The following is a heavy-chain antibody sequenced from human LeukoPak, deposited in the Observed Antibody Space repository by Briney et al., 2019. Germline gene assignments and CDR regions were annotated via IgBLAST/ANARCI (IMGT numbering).Heavy chain of an antibody. J-gene: IGHJ4*02. V-gene: IGHV3-53*01. Sequence: GGSLRLSCTASGFTVSSNYMSWVRQAPGKGLEWVSVIYSGGTTNHADSVKGRFTVSRDNSKNTLYLQMNSLRAEDTAVYFCARGSSRAFDYWGQGTLVTVSS. CDR2: IYSGGTT. CDR1: GFTVSSNY. CDR3: ARGSSRAFDY. D-gene: IGHD2-2*01.